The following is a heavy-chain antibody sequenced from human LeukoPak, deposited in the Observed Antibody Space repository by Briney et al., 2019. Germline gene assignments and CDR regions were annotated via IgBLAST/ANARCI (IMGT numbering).Heavy chain of an antibody. CDR1: GFTFSRHW. Sequence: GGSLRLSCAASGFTFSRHWMSWVRQAPGKGLEWVANIKRDVSEKYYADPVKGRFTISRDNSKNTLYLQMNSLRADDTAIYYCARDAGLIVAAGIDYWGQGTLVTVSS. D-gene: IGHD6-13*01. J-gene: IGHJ4*02. CDR3: ARDAGLIVAAGIDY. V-gene: IGHV3-7*01. CDR2: IKRDVSEK.